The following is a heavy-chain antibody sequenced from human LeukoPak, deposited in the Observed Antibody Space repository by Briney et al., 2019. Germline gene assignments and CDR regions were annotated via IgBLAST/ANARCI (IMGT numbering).Heavy chain of an antibody. CDR3: AKDIRRWLQSGFDY. J-gene: IGHJ4*02. CDR2: ISYDGSNK. CDR1: GLSLSSYG. Sequence: GGSLRLSFAASGLSLSSYGVHWARQAPGKGLEWGEVISYDGSNKYYAESVKRRFTISRDNSKNTLYLQMNSLRAEDTAVYYCAKDIRRWLQSGFDYWGQVTLVTVSS. D-gene: IGHD5-24*01. V-gene: IGHV3-30*18.